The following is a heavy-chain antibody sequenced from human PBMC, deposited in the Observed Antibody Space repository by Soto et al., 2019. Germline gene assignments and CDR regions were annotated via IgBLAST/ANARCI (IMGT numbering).Heavy chain of an antibody. CDR2: INPNSGGT. CDR1: GYSLSGDY. Sequence: ASVKVSCKASGYSLSGDYLHWVRQAPGQGPGWMGWINPNSGGTKYVQKFQGRVTMTRDPSISTVYVELSRLRSDDPAVYSFARGWGIAAPGSNWFAPWGQGTLVTVSS. V-gene: IGHV1-2*02. J-gene: IGHJ5*02. D-gene: IGHD6-13*01. CDR3: ARGWGIAAPGSNWFAP.